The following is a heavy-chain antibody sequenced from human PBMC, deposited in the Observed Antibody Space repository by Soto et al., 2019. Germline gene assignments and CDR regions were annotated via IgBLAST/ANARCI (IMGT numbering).Heavy chain of an antibody. J-gene: IGHJ6*02. Sequence: SVKVSCKASGGTFSSYAISWVRQAPGQGLEWMGGIIPIFGTTNYAQKFQGRVTITADKSTSTAYMELSSLRSEDTAVYYCARYNFSGSGTYYGLYGMDVWGQGTTVTVSS. CDR3: ARYNFSGSGTYYGLYGMDV. V-gene: IGHV1-69*06. CDR1: GGTFSSYA. CDR2: IIPIFGTT. D-gene: IGHD3-10*01.